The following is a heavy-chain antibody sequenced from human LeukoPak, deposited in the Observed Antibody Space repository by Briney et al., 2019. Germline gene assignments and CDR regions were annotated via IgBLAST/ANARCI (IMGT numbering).Heavy chain of an antibody. D-gene: IGHD3-22*01. CDR2: ISAYNGNT. J-gene: IGHJ3*02. CDR3: ARGSETTYYYDSSGYYGGAFDI. Sequence: GASVKVSCKASGYTFTSYGISWVRQAPGQGLEWMGWISAYNGNTNYAQKLQGRVTMTTDTSTSTAYMELRSLRSDDTAVYYCARGSETTYYYDSSGYYGGAFDIWGQGTMVTVSS. V-gene: IGHV1-18*01. CDR1: GYTFTSYG.